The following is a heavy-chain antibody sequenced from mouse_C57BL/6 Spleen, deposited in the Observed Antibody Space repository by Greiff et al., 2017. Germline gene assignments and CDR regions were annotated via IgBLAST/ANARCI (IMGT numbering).Heavy chain of an antibody. CDR2: ISSGSSTI. CDR1: GFTFSDYG. D-gene: IGHD1-1*01. Sequence: EVKLVESGGGLVKPGGSLKLSCAASGFTFSDYGMHWVRQAPEKGLEWVAYISSGSSTIYYADTVKGRFTISRDNAKNTLFLQMTSLRSEDTAMYYCARPDYYGSSYLYWYFDVWGTGTTVTVSS. V-gene: IGHV5-17*01. J-gene: IGHJ1*03. CDR3: ARPDYYGSSYLYWYFDV.